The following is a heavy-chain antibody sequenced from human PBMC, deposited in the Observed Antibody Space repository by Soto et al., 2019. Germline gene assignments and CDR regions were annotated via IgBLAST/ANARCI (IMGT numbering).Heavy chain of an antibody. CDR3: ARDSNIGFDP. V-gene: IGHV3-74*01. CDR2: INSDGSST. Sequence: GSLRLSCAASGFTFTNYWMHWVRQAPGKGLVWVSHINSDGSSTSYADSVKGRFTISRDNAKNTLYLQMNSLRAEDTAVYYCARDSNIGFDPWGQGTLVTVS. J-gene: IGHJ5*02. D-gene: IGHD5-12*01. CDR1: GFTFTNYW.